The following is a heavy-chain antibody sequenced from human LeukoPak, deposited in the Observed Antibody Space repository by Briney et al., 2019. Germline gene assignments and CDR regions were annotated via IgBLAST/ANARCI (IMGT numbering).Heavy chain of an antibody. V-gene: IGHV1-2*02. CDR3: ARGLDVQLARGGDY. CDR1: GYTFTCYY. J-gene: IGHJ4*02. D-gene: IGHD6-6*01. Sequence: GASVTVSCKASGYTFTCYYMHWVRQAPGQGRAWMGWINTMIVGTNYAQKFQGSVTMSRDTSISTAYMELSRLRADDTAVYYCARGLDVQLARGGDYWGQGTLVTVSS. CDR2: INTMIVGT.